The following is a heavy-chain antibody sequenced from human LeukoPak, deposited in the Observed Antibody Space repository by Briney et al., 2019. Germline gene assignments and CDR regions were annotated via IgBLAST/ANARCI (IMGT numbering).Heavy chain of an antibody. CDR2: IYTSGST. V-gene: IGHV4-61*02. CDR1: GGSISSGSYY. D-gene: IGHD5-24*01. J-gene: IGHJ3*02. CDR3: ARGGARWLQLRFGAFDI. Sequence: PSETLSLTCTVSGGSISSGSYYWSWIRQPAGKGLEWIGRIYTSGSTNYNPSLKSRVTISVDTSKNQFSLKLSSVTAADTAVYYCARGGARWLQLRFGAFDIWGQGTMVTVSS.